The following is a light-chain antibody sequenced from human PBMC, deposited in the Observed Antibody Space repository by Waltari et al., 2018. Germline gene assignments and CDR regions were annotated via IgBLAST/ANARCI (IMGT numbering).Light chain of an antibody. CDR1: QSVLSSSNNKNS. J-gene: IGKJ2*01. V-gene: IGKV4-1*01. CDR2: WAS. CDR3: QQCYTFPYT. Sequence: DIVMTQSPDSLAASLGVTATINCKSSQSVLSSSNNKNSLGLYPHNPGQPPRLLISWASTRESGVPDRFSGSGSGTDFTLTIISLQAEDVAVYYCQQCYTFPYTFGQGTKLEIK.